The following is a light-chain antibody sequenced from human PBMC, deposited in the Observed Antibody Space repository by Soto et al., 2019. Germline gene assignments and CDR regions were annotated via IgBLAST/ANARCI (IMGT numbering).Light chain of an antibody. CDR3: QQYDNHTTYT. J-gene: IGKJ2*01. V-gene: IGKV1-33*01. CDR1: QGFSNY. Sequence: DIQMTQSPSSLSASVGERLTITCQARQGFSNYLSWYQQKPGKDPKLLIYDASNLETWVPSRFSGSGSGTDVTFGIRSLQPEEIAPYYCQQYDNHTTYTSSQGTKLDIK. CDR2: DAS.